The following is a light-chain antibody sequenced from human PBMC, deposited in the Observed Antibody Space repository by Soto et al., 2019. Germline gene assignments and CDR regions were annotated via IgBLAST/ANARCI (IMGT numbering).Light chain of an antibody. CDR1: QSVSSSY. CDR3: QQYSSSPRA. J-gene: IGKJ1*01. Sequence: EIVLTQSPGTLSLSPGERATLSCRASQSVSSSYLAWYQQKPGQAPRLLIYGASGRATGIPDRFRGSWSGTHITLPISSLASEDLAVYYCQQYSSSPRAFGQGTKVEIK. V-gene: IGKV3-20*01. CDR2: GAS.